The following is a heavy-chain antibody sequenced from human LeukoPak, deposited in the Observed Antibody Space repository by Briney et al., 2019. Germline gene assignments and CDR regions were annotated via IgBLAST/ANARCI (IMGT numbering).Heavy chain of an antibody. CDR1: GFTFSSYG. J-gene: IGHJ4*02. CDR3: AKDLSSGWYGSDY. CDR2: ISYDGSNK. Sequence: PGRSLRLSCAASGFTFSSYGMHWVRQAPGKGLEWVAVISYDGSNKYYADSVKGRFTISRDNSKNTLYLQMNSLRAEDTAVYYCAKDLSSGWYGSDYWGQGTLVTASS. D-gene: IGHD6-19*01. V-gene: IGHV3-30*18.